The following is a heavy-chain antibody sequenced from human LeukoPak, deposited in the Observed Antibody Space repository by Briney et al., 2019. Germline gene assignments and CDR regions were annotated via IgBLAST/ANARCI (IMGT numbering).Heavy chain of an antibody. D-gene: IGHD4-17*01. J-gene: IGHJ4*02. CDR2: INPSGGTA. CDR1: GFTFSTYA. V-gene: IGHV3-23*01. Sequence: SGGSLRLSCAASGFTFSTYAMSWVRQAPGKGLEWVSAINPSGGTAYYADSVKGRFTIFRENTKNTLYLQMNSLRADDTAVYYCAKELTTVTSRTARPFDYWGQGTLVTVSS. CDR3: AKELTTVTSRTARPFDY.